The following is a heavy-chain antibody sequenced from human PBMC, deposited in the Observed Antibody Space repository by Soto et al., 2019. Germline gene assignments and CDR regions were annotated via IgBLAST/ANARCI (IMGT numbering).Heavy chain of an antibody. D-gene: IGHD6-13*01. CDR3: ARFSIAAAGTDWFDP. J-gene: IGHJ5*02. CDR2: MNPNSGNT. CDR1: GYTFTSYD. Sequence: QVQLVQSGAEVKKPGASVKVSCKASGYTFTSYDINWVRQATGQGLEWMGWMNPNSGNTGYAQKFQGRVTMTRNTSXTTAYMELSSLRSEDTAVYYCARFSIAAAGTDWFDPWGQGTLVTVSS. V-gene: IGHV1-8*01.